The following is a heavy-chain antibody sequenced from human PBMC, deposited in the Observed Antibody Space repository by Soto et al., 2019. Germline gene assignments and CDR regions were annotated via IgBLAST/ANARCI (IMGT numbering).Heavy chain of an antibody. D-gene: IGHD3-22*01. CDR2: IYYSGST. CDR3: ARDQRTYYYDSSGYEVEGWFDP. CDR1: GGSISSGGYY. V-gene: IGHV4-31*03. J-gene: IGHJ5*02. Sequence: SETLSLTCTVSGGSISSGGYYWSWIRQHPGKGLEWIGYIYYSGSTYYNPSLKSRVTISVDTSKNQFSLKLSSVTAADTAVYYCARDQRTYYYDSSGYEVEGWFDPWGQGTLVTVSS.